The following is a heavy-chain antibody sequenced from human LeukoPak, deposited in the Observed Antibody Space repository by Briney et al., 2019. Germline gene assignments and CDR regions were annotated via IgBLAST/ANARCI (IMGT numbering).Heavy chain of an antibody. J-gene: IGHJ6*02. CDR3: ARERYSSSWPTGWGPGLYYYYGMDV. CDR2: ISYDGSNK. Sequence: GGSLRLSCAASGFTFSSYGMHWVRQAPGKGLEWVAVISYDGSNKYFADSVKGRFTISRDNSKNTLDLHMNSLRAEDTAVYYCARERYSSSWPTGWGPGLYYYYGMDVWGQGTTVTVSS. CDR1: GFTFSSYG. D-gene: IGHD6-13*01. V-gene: IGHV3-30*03.